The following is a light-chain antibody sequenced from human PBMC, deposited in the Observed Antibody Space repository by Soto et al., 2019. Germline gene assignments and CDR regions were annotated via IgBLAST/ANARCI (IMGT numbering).Light chain of an antibody. CDR2: DVS. V-gene: IGKV1-5*01. Sequence: IQLTQSPATLSTSLGHTVTIHCRASQRMSGWLAWHQQKPGKAPKLLIYDVSALKRGVPPRFSGSGSGTEFTLTISSLQPDDFATYYCQQYDSFSVTFGQRAKVDIK. J-gene: IGKJ1*01. CDR3: QQYDSFSVT. CDR1: QRMSGW.